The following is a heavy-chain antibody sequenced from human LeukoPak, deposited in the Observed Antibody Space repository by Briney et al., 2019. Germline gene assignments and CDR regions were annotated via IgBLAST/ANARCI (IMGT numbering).Heavy chain of an antibody. J-gene: IGHJ4*02. D-gene: IGHD1-1*01. Sequence: GGSLRLSCAASGFTFSAYWMHSVRQVPGKGLVWVSRINNDGTATFFADSVKGRFTISRDNAKNTLYLQDSLRAEDTAMYYCAREILEPGKTHEYWGQGTLVTVSS. CDR2: INNDGTAT. CDR1: GFTFSAYW. V-gene: IGHV3-74*01. CDR3: AREILEPGKTHEY.